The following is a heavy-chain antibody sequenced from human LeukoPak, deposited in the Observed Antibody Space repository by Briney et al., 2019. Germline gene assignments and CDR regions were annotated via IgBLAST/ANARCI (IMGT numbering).Heavy chain of an antibody. CDR3: AGGHGGPYFQH. Sequence: SETLSLTCTVSGGSISSSSYYWGWIRQPPGKGLEWIGSIYYSGSTYYNPSLKSRVTISVDTSKNQFSLKLSPVTAADTAVYYCAGGHGGPYFQHWGQGTLVTVSS. J-gene: IGHJ1*01. CDR1: GGSISSSSYY. CDR2: IYYSGST. D-gene: IGHD5-24*01. V-gene: IGHV4-39*01.